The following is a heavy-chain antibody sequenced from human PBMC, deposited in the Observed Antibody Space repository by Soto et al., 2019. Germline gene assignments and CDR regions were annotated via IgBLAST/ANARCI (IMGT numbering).Heavy chain of an antibody. CDR1: GDSISSSKW. J-gene: IGHJ4*02. V-gene: IGHV4-4*02. CDR3: GAMTYSSSFLGY. D-gene: IGHD6-6*01. CDR2: IYHSGNT. Sequence: SETLSLTCAVSGDSISSSKWWTWVRQSPGMGLEWIGEIYHSGNTNYNPSLKSRVIISVDKSRNRFSLKVYSVSAADTAVYFCGAMTYSSSFLGYWGPGTLVTVS.